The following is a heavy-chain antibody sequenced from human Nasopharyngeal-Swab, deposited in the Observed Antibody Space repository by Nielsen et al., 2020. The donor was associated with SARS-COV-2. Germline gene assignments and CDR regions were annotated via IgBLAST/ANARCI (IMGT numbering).Heavy chain of an antibody. D-gene: IGHD2-2*01. CDR3: TTDLMYCSSTSCYSFDY. CDR2: IKSKTDGGTT. V-gene: IGHV3-15*01. Sequence: VRQAPGKGLEWVGRIKSKTDGGTTGYAAPVKGRFTISRDDSKNTLYLQMNSLKTEDTAVYYCTTDLMYCSSTSCYSFDYWGQGTLVTVSS. J-gene: IGHJ4*02.